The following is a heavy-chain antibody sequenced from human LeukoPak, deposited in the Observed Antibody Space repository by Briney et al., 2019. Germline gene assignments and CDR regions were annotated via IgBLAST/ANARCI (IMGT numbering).Heavy chain of an antibody. D-gene: IGHD6-13*01. J-gene: IGHJ1*01. CDR1: GYTFTSYY. CDR3: ARARYTSSWPLPHAEYFQH. V-gene: IGHV1-46*01. Sequence: ASVKVSXKASGYTFTSYYMHWVRQAPGQGLEWMGIINPSGGSTSYAQKFQGRVTMTRDTSTSTGYMELSSLRSEDTAVYYCARARYTSSWPLPHAEYFQHWGQGTLVTVSS. CDR2: INPSGGST.